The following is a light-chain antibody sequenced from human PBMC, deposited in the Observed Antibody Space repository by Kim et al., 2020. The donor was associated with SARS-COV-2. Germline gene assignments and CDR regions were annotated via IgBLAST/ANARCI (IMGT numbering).Light chain of an antibody. CDR1: SSNIGAGYD. V-gene: IGLV1-40*01. Sequence: RVTNSGSGSSSNIGAGYDVHWYPQLPGTAPKLLIYGNSNRPSGVPDRFSGSKSGTSASLAITGLQAEDEADYYCQSYDSSLSGSVFGGGTQLTVL. CDR2: GNS. CDR3: QSYDSSLSGSV. J-gene: IGLJ2*01.